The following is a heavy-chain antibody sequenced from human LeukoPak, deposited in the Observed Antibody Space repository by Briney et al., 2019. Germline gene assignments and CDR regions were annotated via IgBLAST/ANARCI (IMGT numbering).Heavy chain of an antibody. J-gene: IGHJ4*02. CDR1: GGSFSDYY. Sequence: PSETLSLTCAVYGGSFSDYYWGWIRQPPGKGLEWIGEINHSGSTYYNPSLKSRVTISVDTSKNQFSLKLTSVTAADTAVYYCARAKGYCSGNTCDSPFDSWGQGTLVTVSS. D-gene: IGHD2-15*01. V-gene: IGHV4-34*01. CDR3: ARAKGYCSGNTCDSPFDS. CDR2: INHSGST.